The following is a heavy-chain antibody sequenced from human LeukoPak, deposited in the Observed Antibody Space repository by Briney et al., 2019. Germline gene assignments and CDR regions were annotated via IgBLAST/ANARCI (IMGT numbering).Heavy chain of an antibody. D-gene: IGHD5-12*01. Sequence: SETLSLTCTVSGDSISNYYWSWIRQPAGKGLEWIGRMYTSGATNYNPSLKSRTTMSVDTSKNQLSLRLSSVTAADRAVYYCARHLKIWVAHHDAFDVWSQGTMVTVSS. CDR1: GDSISNYY. J-gene: IGHJ3*01. CDR2: MYTSGAT. CDR3: ARHLKIWVAHHDAFDV. V-gene: IGHV4-4*07.